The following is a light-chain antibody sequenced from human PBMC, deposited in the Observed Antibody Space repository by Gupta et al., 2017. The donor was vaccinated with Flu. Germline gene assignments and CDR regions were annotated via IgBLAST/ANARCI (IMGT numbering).Light chain of an antibody. Sequence: DTVMTQSPLSLPVTPGEPASISCRSSQNLLNTNGYDYLNWYLQKPGQSPQLLIYLGSYRASGVPDRLSGSGSGTDFTLKISRVEAEDVGVYYCRQALQTPWTFGQGTRVEIK. CDR3: RQALQTPWT. CDR2: LGS. J-gene: IGKJ1*01. CDR1: QNLLNTNGYDY. V-gene: IGKV2-28*01.